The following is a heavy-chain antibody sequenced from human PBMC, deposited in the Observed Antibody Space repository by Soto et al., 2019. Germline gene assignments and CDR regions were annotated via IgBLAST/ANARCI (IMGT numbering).Heavy chain of an antibody. V-gene: IGHV3-53*04. CDR2: IYSGGST. D-gene: IGHD6-19*01. CDR1: GFTVSSNY. CDR3: AREGAGTDY. Sequence: EVQLVESGGGXXXXGGSXXXSXAASGFTVSSNYMSWVRQAPGKGLEWVSVIYSGGSTYYADSVKGRFTISRHNSKNTLYLQMNSLRAEDTAVYYCAREGAGTDYWGQGTLVTVSS. J-gene: IGHJ4*02.